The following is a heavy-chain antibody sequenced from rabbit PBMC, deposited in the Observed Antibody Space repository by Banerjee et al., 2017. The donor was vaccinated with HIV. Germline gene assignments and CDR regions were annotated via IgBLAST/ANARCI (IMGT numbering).Heavy chain of an antibody. D-gene: IGHD4-1*01. CDR1: GLDLSSSYW. V-gene: IGHV1S45*01. Sequence: QEHLKESGGGLVQPEGSLTLTCKASGLDLSSSYWICWVRQAPGKGLRWIGCIYTGSSGRTYYASWAKGRFIISKTSSTTVTLQMTSLTAADTATYFCARDLAGVTGWNFGLWGPGTLVTVS. J-gene: IGHJ4*01. CDR2: IYTGSSGRT. CDR3: ARDLAGVTGWNFGL.